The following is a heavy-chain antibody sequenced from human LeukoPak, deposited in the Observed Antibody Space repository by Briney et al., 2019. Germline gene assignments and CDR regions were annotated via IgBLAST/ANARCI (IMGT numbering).Heavy chain of an antibody. J-gene: IGHJ4*02. CDR3: ESSRYDILTGHYNFDY. CDR2: IYWNNDN. V-gene: IGHV2-5*01. D-gene: IGHD3-9*01. Sequence: SGPTLVNPTPTLTLTCTFSGFSLRTRGVGVGWIRQPPGKAPEWLALIYWNNDNRYSPSLKSRLTITKDTSKNQVVLTMTNMDPVDTATYYCESSRYDILTGHYNFDYWGQGTLVTVSS. CDR1: GFSLRTRGVG.